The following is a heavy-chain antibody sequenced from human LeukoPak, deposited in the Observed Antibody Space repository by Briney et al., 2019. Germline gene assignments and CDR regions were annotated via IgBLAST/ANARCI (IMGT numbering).Heavy chain of an antibody. V-gene: IGHV3-30*18. Sequence: GGSLRLSCAASGFTFSSYGMHWVRQAPGKGPEWVAVISYDGSNKYYADSVKGRFTISRDNSKNTLYLQMNGLRAEDTAVYYCAKSSDGEGGWGQGTLVTVSS. CDR2: ISYDGSNK. CDR1: GFTFSSYG. J-gene: IGHJ4*02. D-gene: IGHD3-16*01. CDR3: AKSSDGEGG.